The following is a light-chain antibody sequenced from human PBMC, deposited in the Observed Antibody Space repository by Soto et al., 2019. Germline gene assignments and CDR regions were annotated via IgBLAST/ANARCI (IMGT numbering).Light chain of an antibody. J-gene: IGKJ5*01. CDR1: QTITNF. CDR3: QQHFHTPPA. Sequence: DIQMTQSPSSLSASVGDRVTITCRASQTITNFLNWYQQKPGKAPNLLIHGASTLQTGVPSRFTGSGSGTEFTLTISSMQPEDSSTYFCQQHFHTPPAFGQGTRLENK. CDR2: GAS. V-gene: IGKV1-39*01.